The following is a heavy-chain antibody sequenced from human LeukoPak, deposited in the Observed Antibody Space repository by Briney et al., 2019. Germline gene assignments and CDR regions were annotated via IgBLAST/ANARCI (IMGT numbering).Heavy chain of an antibody. J-gene: IGHJ4*02. CDR2: IYTGGTT. D-gene: IGHD3-16*01. CDR3: AREISRFGI. V-gene: IGHV3-66*01. CDR1: GXTVSSSNY. Sequence: GGSLRLSWAASGXTVSSSNYMNWVRQAPGKGLAWVSGIYTGGTTYYTDSVKGRFTISRDNPNNTLYLQMHSLRAEDTAVYYCAREISRFGIWGQGTLVTVSS.